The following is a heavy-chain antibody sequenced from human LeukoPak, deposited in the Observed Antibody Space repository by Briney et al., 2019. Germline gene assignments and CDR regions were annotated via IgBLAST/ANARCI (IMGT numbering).Heavy chain of an antibody. CDR2: ISYDGSNK. CDR1: GFTFSSYG. Sequence: GRSLRLSCAASGFTFSSYGMHWVRQAPGKGLEWVAVISYDGSNKYYADSVKGRFTISRDNSKNTLYLQMNSLRAEDTAVYYCAKDRYYYDSSGYYSALYYYYGMDVWGQGTTVTVSS. J-gene: IGHJ6*02. V-gene: IGHV3-30*18. CDR3: AKDRYYYDSSGYYSALYYYYGMDV. D-gene: IGHD3-22*01.